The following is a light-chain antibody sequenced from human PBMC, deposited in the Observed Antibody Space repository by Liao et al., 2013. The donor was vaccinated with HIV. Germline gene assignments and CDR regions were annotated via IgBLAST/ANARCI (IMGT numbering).Light chain of an antibody. J-gene: IGLJ3*02. V-gene: IGLV3-21*02. CDR2: YSS. Sequence: SYELTQPPSVSVSPGQTARITCSGDALPKQYAYWYQQKPGQAPLLVIYYSSVRPSEIPERFSGSNSANSATLTISRVEAGDEADYYCQVWGTTTDQWVFGGGTKLTVL. CDR1: ALPKQY. CDR3: QVWGTTTDQWV.